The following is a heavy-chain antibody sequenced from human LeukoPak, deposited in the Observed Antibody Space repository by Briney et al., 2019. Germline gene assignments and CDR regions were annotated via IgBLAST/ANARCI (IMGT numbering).Heavy chain of an antibody. Sequence: ASVKVSCKASGYTFTSYDINWVRQATGQGLEWMGWMNPNSGNTGYAQKFQGRVTMTRNTSISTAYMELSSLRSEDTAVYYCARTLGGYGDCPEYFQHWGQGTLVTVSS. J-gene: IGHJ1*01. CDR2: MNPNSGNT. CDR1: GYTFTSYD. V-gene: IGHV1-8*01. CDR3: ARTLGGYGDCPEYFQH. D-gene: IGHD4-17*01.